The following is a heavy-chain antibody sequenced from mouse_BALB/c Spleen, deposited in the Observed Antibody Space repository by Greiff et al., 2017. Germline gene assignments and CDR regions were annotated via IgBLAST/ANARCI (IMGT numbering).Heavy chain of an antibody. J-gene: IGHJ4*01. CDR2: ISSGSSTI. D-gene: IGHD1-1*01. CDR3: ARSGSSYYAMDY. V-gene: IGHV5-17*02. CDR1: GFTFSSFG. Sequence: EVKLVESGGGLVQPGGSRKLSCAASGFTFSSFGMHWVRQAPEKGLEWVAYISSGSSTIYYADTVKGRFTISRDNPKNTLFLQMTSLRSEDTAMYYCARSGSSYYAMDYWGQGTSVTVSS.